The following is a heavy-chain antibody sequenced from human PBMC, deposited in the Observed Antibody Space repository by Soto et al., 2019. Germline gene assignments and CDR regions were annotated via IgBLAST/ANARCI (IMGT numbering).Heavy chain of an antibody. CDR3: ARDPYLGDHQY. J-gene: IGHJ4*02. CDR2: ISAYSGKT. V-gene: IGHV1-18*01. Sequence: QVPLVQSGGEVKKPGASVKVSCKTSGYTFTTYGISWVRQAPGQGLEWVGWISAYSGKTHYAQKFQGKVTITTDTSTNTAYLELRSLRSDDTAVYYCARDPYLGDHQYWGQGTLVTVSS. D-gene: IGHD3-16*01. CDR1: GYTFTTYG.